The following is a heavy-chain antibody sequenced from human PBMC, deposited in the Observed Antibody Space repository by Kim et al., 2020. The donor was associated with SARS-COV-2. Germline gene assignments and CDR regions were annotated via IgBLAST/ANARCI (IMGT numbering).Heavy chain of an antibody. V-gene: IGHV1-24*01. Sequence: ASVKVSCKVSGYTLTELSMHWVRQAPGKGLEWMGGFDPEDGETIYAQKFQGRVTMTEDTSTDTAYMELSSLRSEDTAVYYCATGGIAAAGTTKYFQHWGQGTLVTVSS. CDR2: FDPEDGET. CDR1: GYTLTELS. J-gene: IGHJ1*01. D-gene: IGHD6-13*01. CDR3: ATGGIAAAGTTKYFQH.